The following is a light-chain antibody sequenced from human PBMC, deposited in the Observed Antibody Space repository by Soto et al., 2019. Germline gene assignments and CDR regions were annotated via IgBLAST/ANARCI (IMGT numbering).Light chain of an antibody. CDR3: QQYNSYSEA. V-gene: IGKV1-39*01. CDR2: AAS. CDR1: QSIRSH. J-gene: IGKJ1*01. Sequence: DIQMTQSPSSLSASVGDRVTITCRASQSIRSHLNWYQHQPGKAPKLLIFAASTLQSGVPSRFSGSGSETEFTLTISSLQPDDFATYYCQQYNSYSEAFGQGTKVDIK.